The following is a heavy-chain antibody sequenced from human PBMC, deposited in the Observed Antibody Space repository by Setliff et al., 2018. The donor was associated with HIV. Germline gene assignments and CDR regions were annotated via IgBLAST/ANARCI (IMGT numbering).Heavy chain of an antibody. Sequence: ASVKVSCKTSGYNFENYAINWVRQAPGQGLEWMGWINANSGSPTYAQAFTGRFFFSVDTAVATAYLQINNLKTEDIAVYFCARGLYGDYGGDLNWLDPWGHGTRVTVSS. CDR3: ARGLYGDYGGDLNWLDP. V-gene: IGHV7-4-1*02. CDR1: GYNFENYA. J-gene: IGHJ5*02. D-gene: IGHD4-17*01. CDR2: INANSGSP.